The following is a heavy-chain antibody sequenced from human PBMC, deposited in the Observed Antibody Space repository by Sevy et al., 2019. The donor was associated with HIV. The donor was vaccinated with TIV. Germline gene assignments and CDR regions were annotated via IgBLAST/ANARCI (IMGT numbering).Heavy chain of an antibody. V-gene: IGHV3-30*04. Sequence: GGSLRLSCAASGLAFSSYAMHWVRQAPDKGLEWVAAISYDGSNQDYADSVKGRFTISRDNSKNTLYLQMNSLRVEDTAVYYCARFPPERAFDIWGQGTMVTVSS. CDR3: ARFPPERAFDI. J-gene: IGHJ3*02. CDR2: ISYDGSNQ. CDR1: GLAFSSYA.